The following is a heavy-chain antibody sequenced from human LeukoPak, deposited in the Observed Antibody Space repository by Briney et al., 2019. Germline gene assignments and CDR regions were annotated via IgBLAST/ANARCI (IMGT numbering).Heavy chain of an antibody. J-gene: IGHJ4*02. CDR2: IYHSGSA. V-gene: IGHV4-39*02. CDR3: ARGLYDGGSWFHFDS. D-gene: IGHD6-13*01. Sequence: PSETLSLTCTVSGDSISSTTYYWAWIRQPPGKGLQWIGNIYHSGSAFYNPSLRGRVTISIDTSKNHFSLEVTSVTAADMAVYYCARGLYDGGSWFHFDSWGQGTLATVSS. CDR1: GDSISSTTYY.